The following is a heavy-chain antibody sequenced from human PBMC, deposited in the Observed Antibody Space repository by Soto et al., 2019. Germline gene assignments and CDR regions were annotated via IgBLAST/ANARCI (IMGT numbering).Heavy chain of an antibody. CDR3: AREGAAASGYYYYGMDV. CDR1: GFTLSSYW. V-gene: IGHV3-48*02. J-gene: IGHJ6*02. D-gene: IGHD1-26*01. Sequence: QTGGSLRLSCAASGFTLSSYWMHWVRQAPGKGLEWVSYISSSSSTIYYADSVKGRFTISRDNAKNSLYLQMNSLRDEDTAVYYCAREGAAASGYYYYGMDVWGQGTTVTVSS. CDR2: ISSSSSTI.